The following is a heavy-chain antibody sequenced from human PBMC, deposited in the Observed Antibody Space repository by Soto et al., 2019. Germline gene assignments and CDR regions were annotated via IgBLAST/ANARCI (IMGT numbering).Heavy chain of an antibody. J-gene: IGHJ4*02. Sequence: PGGSLRLSCAASGFIFDDYAMHWVRQAPGKGLEWVSGINWNSGSIGYADSVKGRFTISRDNAKNSLYLQMNSLRAEDTALYYCAKSLGYDILTGPPDYWGQGTLVTVSS. D-gene: IGHD3-9*01. V-gene: IGHV3-9*01. CDR2: INWNSGSI. CDR1: GFIFDDYA. CDR3: AKSLGYDILTGPPDY.